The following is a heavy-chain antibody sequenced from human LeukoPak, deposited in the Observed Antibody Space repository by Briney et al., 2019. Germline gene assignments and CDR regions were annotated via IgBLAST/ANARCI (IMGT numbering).Heavy chain of an antibody. CDR3: TTGYSSGWYFYFQH. CDR1: GFMFHEHW. D-gene: IGHD6-19*01. CDR2: IDRDGLTR. J-gene: IGHJ1*01. V-gene: IGHV3-74*03. Sequence: GGFLRLSCVASGFMFHEHWMLWVRQVPGKGLAWVSRIDRDGLTREYADSVKGRFTISRDNAKNSLSLRMNSLSAEDTAVYYCTTGYSSGWYFYFQHWGQGSLVCVSS.